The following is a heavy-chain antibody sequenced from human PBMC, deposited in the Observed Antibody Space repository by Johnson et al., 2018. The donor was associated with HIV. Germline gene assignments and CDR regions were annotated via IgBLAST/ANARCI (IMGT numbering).Heavy chain of an antibody. CDR3: ARSKDCSGGSCPDGFDI. CDR2: ISSSGSVI. J-gene: IGHJ3*02. Sequence: QVLLVESGGGLVKPGGSLRLSCVASGFTFSDYYMSWIRQAPGKGLEWVSYISSSGSVIYSADSVQGRFTISRDNAKNSLYLQMNSLRAEDTAVYYCARSKDCSGGSCPDGFDIWGQGTMVIVSS. V-gene: IGHV3-11*04. CDR1: GFTFSDYY. D-gene: IGHD2-15*01.